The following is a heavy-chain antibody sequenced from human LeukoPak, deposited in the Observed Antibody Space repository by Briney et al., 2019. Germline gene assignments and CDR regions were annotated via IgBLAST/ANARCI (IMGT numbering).Heavy chain of an antibody. Sequence: SETLSLTCTVSGDSVSSYYWSWIRQPAGKGLEWIGRIYTSGSTNYNPSFKSRVTMSVDTSKNQFSLKLSSVTAADTAVYYCARLVYYSGSYYFDYWGQGTVVTVSS. V-gene: IGHV4-4*07. D-gene: IGHD1-26*01. CDR3: ARLVYYSGSYYFDY. CDR1: GDSVSSYY. CDR2: IYTSGST. J-gene: IGHJ4*02.